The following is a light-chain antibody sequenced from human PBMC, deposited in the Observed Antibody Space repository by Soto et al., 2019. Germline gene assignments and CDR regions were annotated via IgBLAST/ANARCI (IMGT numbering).Light chain of an antibody. CDR1: SSDVGGYNY. J-gene: IGLJ1*01. CDR2: DVS. CDR3: SSYTGSSTYV. V-gene: IGLV2-14*01. Sequence: LTQPASVSGSPGQSITISCTGTSSDVGGYNYVSWYQQHPGKAPKLMIYDVSNRPSGISNRFSGSESGNTASLTISGLQAEDEADYYCSSYTGSSTYVFGTGTKVTVL.